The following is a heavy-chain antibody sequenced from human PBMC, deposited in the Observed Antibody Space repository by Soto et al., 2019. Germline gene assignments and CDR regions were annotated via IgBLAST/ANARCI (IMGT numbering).Heavy chain of an antibody. J-gene: IGHJ6*02. CDR1: GFTFNDYS. V-gene: IGHV3-21*01. CDR2: ISSSGTYI. Sequence: LRLSCEASGFTFNDYSMDWVRQAPEKGLEWVSSISSSGTYIYYADSVKGRFAISRDNANNVMYLQMDTLRAEDTAVYYCVRAGHVFDVHYYGMDLWGQGTTVTVSS. CDR3: VRAGHVFDVHYYGMDL. D-gene: IGHD3-10*01.